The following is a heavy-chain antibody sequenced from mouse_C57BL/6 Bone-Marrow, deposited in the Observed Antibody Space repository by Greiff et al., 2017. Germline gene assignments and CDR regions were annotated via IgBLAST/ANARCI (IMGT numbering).Heavy chain of an antibody. CDR2: IDTSDSET. D-gene: IGHD1-1*01. Sequence: QVPLQQPGAELVRPGSSVKLSCKASGYTFNSYWMHWVKQRPIQGLEWIGNIDTSDSETQYNQKFKDKATLTVDKSYSTAYMQLSSLTSEDSAVYYCARDRDYGSSYWYCDVWGTETTVTVSS. CDR1: GYTFNSYW. V-gene: IGHV1-52*01. CDR3: ARDRDYGSSYWYCDV. J-gene: IGHJ1*03.